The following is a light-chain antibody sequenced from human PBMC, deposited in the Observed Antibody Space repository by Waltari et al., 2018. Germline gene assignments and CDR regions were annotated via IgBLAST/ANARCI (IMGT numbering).Light chain of an antibody. J-gene: IGKJ1*01. Sequence: DIQMTQSPSAISASIGDRVTITCRASQDLYTTLAWFRQSEGEVPKRLIHGASSLDAGVSSRFSGHESGTEFTLIISNVQPEDSATYYCLQHSAYPWTFGQGTKVEI. V-gene: IGKV1-17*03. CDR3: LQHSAYPWT. CDR1: QDLYTT. CDR2: GAS.